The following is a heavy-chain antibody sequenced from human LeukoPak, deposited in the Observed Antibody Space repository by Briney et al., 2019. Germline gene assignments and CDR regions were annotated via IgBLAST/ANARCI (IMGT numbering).Heavy chain of an antibody. CDR1: GFTFSSYA. Sequence: GGSLRLSCAASGFTFSSYAMSWVRQAPGKGLEWVSAISGSGGSTYYADSVKGRFTISRDNSKNTLYLQMNSLRAEDTAVYYCAKVSSNGYKDYNYYYYGMDVWGQGTTVTVSS. V-gene: IGHV3-23*01. J-gene: IGHJ6*02. CDR2: ISGSGGST. CDR3: AKVSSNGYKDYNYYYYGMDV. D-gene: IGHD3-22*01.